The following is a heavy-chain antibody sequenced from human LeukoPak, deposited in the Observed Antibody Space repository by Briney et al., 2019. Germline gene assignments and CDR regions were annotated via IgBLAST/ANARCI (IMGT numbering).Heavy chain of an antibody. V-gene: IGHV4-61*02. D-gene: IGHD6-13*01. CDR1: GGSISSGSYY. CDR2: IYTSGST. J-gene: IGHJ3*02. Sequence: SETLSLTCTVSGGSISSGSYYWSWIRQPAGKGLEWIGRIYTSGSTNYNPSLKSRVTISVDTSKNQFSLKLSSVTAADTAVYYCARDPIAAAALGAFDIWGQGTMVTVSS. CDR3: ARDPIAAAALGAFDI.